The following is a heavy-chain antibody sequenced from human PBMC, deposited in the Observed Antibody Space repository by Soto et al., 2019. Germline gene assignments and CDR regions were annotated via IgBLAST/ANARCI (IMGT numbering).Heavy chain of an antibody. Sequence: SLRLSCAASGFAFNSYAMNWVRQAPGKGLEWVALISFDGSDQDYVDSVKGRFTVSRDNSKNSLFLHMDSLRAEDTAVYYCTRYRLTSYYFDFWGPGTMVTVSS. D-gene: IGHD2-21*02. J-gene: IGHJ4*02. V-gene: IGHV3-30*03. CDR2: ISFDGSDQ. CDR3: TRYRLTSYYFDF. CDR1: GFAFNSYA.